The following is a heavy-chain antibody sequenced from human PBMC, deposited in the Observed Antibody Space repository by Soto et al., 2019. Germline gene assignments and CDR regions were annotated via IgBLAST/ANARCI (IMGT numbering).Heavy chain of an antibody. D-gene: IGHD6-6*01. Sequence: ASETLSLTCTVSGGSISSGGYYWSWIRQHPGKGLEWIGYIYYSGSTYYNPSLKSRVTISVDTSKNQFSLKLSSVTAADTAVYYCARDVQSSSAKFYYYYGMDVWGQGTTVTVSS. CDR1: GGSISSGGYY. CDR3: ARDVQSSSAKFYYYYGMDV. CDR2: IYYSGST. V-gene: IGHV4-31*03. J-gene: IGHJ6*02.